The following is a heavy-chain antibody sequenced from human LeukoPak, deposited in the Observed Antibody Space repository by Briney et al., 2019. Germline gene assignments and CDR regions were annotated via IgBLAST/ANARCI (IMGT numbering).Heavy chain of an antibody. CDR2: IIPIFGTA. J-gene: IGHJ4*02. D-gene: IGHD2-2*01. CDR3: ARMRDIVVVPAALDY. Sequence: ASVKVSCKASGYTFTSNYIHWVRQAPGQGLEWMGGIIPIFGTANYAQKFQGRVTITADESTSTAYMELSSLRSEDTAVYYCARMRDIVVVPAALDYWGQGTLVTVSS. V-gene: IGHV1-69*13. CDR1: GYTFTSNY.